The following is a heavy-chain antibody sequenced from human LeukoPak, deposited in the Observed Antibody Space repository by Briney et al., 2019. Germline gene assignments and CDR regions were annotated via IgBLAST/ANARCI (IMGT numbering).Heavy chain of an antibody. CDR2: IYYSGST. J-gene: IGHJ3*02. CDR3: ASGSITVVHAFDI. D-gene: IGHD4-23*01. V-gene: IGHV4-59*08. CDR1: RGSLSTYY. Sequence: SETLSLTCTVSRGSLSTYYWSWIRQPPAGGLEWIACIYYSGSTNFNPSLKSGGTISVDTSMNQFSLKLYSVTAADTAVYYCASGSITVVHAFDIWGHGTVVTVSS.